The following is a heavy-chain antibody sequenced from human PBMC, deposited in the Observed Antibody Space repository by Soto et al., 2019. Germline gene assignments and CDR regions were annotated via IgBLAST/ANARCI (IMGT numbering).Heavy chain of an antibody. D-gene: IGHD4-17*01. CDR3: GKDPNGDYVGAFDI. Sequence: EVQLLESGGNLIQPGGSLRLSCAASGFTFRAYAMSWVRQAPGAGLEWVSGISASGGRTYYADSVRGRFTISRDDSNNALFLQMDSLRAEDTALYYCGKDPNGDYVGAFDIWGRGTMVTVSS. J-gene: IGHJ3*02. CDR1: GFTFRAYA. CDR2: ISASGGRT. V-gene: IGHV3-23*01.